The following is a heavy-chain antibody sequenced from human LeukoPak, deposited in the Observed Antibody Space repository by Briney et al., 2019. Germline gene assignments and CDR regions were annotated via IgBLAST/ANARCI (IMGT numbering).Heavy chain of an antibody. V-gene: IGHV4-30-4*01. CDR1: GDSISSGDHY. J-gene: IGHJ4*02. CDR3: ARAAADKNSWYYLDY. CDR2: IHYSGST. D-gene: IGHD2/OR15-2a*01. Sequence: SQTLSLTCTVSGDSISSGDHYWSWIRQPPGKGLEWIGYIHYSGSTYYNPSLKSRVIISVDMSKNQFSLSLTSLTAADSAVYYCARAAADKNSWYYLDYWGQGTLVTVSS.